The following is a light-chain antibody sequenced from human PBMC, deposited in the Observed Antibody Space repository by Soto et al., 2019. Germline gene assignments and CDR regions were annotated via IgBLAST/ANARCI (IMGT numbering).Light chain of an antibody. V-gene: IGKV3-15*01. Sequence: EIVVAPYPDTVSWSPVEIATLSFRVSQSISSNFAWYQQKPGQAPRLLIYGASTRVTGIPARFSGSGSGTEFTLAISSVQPADFAVHYCQHHRNWAWTFGQGTKVDIK. CDR3: QHHRNWAWT. J-gene: IGKJ1*01. CDR2: GAS. CDR1: QSISSN.